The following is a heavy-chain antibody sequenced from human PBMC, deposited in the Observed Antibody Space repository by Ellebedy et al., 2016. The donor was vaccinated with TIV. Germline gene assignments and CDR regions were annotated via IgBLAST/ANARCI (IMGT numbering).Heavy chain of an antibody. CDR3: ARDRGDYSISGP. V-gene: IGHV3-74*01. D-gene: IGHD4-11*01. J-gene: IGHJ5*02. CDR2: IKSDGSST. Sequence: PGGSLRLSCVASGFTFGRYWMHWVRQAPGNKLVWVSRIKSDGSSTTYADSVKGRFTTSRDNARNTLYLQMNSLRGEDTAVYFCARDRGDYSISGPWGQGTLVTVSS. CDR1: GFTFGRYW.